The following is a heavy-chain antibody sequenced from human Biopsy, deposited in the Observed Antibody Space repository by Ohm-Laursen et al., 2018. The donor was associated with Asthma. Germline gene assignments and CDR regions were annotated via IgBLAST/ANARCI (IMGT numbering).Heavy chain of an antibody. J-gene: IGHJ4*02. D-gene: IGHD2-2*01. V-gene: IGHV1-69*01. CDR2: INSVFGTT. Sequence: SSVKVSCKSLGGTFNTYVIGWVRQAPGQGLEWMVGINSVFGTTTYPQKFQDRVTITADDSTSTVYMELSSLRSEDTAVYYCARKAGSCISRTCYSLDFWGQGTLVTGSS. CDR1: GGTFNTYV. CDR3: ARKAGSCISRTCYSLDF.